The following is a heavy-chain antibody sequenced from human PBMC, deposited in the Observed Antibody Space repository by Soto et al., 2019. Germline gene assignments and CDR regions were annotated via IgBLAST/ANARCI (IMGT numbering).Heavy chain of an antibody. CDR3: ARDLGVTRYYYDGMDV. CDR1: GFTFSSYA. V-gene: IGHV3-30-3*01. J-gene: IGHJ6*01. CDR2: ISYDGSNK. Sequence: QVQLVESGGGVVQPGRSLRLSCAASGFTFSSYAMHWVRQAPGKGLEWVAVISYDGSNKYYADSVKGRFTISRDNSKNTLYLQMNSLRAEDTAVYYCARDLGVTRYYYDGMDVW. D-gene: IGHD3-16*01.